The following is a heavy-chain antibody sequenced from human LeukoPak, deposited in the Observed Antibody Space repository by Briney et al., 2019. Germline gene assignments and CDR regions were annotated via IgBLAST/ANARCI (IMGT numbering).Heavy chain of an antibody. Sequence: GGSLRLSCAASGFTFSSYAMSWVRQAPGKGLEWVSGISGSGGSTYYADSVKGRFTISRDNSKNTLYLQMNSLRAEDTAVYYCAKVIDSSSWYECYFDYWGQGTLVTVSS. CDR3: AKVIDSSSWYECYFDY. CDR1: GFTFSSYA. D-gene: IGHD6-13*01. J-gene: IGHJ4*02. CDR2: ISGSGGST. V-gene: IGHV3-23*01.